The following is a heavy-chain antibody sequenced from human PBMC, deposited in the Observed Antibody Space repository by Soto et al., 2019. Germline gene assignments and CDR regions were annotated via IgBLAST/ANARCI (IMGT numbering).Heavy chain of an antibody. CDR1: GGSISSGDYY. V-gene: IGHV4-30-4*01. D-gene: IGHD2-2*01. J-gene: IGHJ6*02. CDR2: FSYSGST. Sequence: PSETLSLTCTVSGGSISSGDYYWSWIRQPPGKGLEWIGYFSYSGSTYYSPSLKSRVTISVDTSKNQFSLKLSSVTAADTAVYYCVRFGDQCLSTSCYDSFYYYGMDVWGQGTTVTVSS. CDR3: VRFGDQCLSTSCYDSFYYYGMDV.